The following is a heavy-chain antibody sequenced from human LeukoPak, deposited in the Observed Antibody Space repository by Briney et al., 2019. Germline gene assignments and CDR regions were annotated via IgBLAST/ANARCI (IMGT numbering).Heavy chain of an antibody. J-gene: IGHJ4*02. V-gene: IGHV4-59*01. CDR2: ISYIGTT. D-gene: IGHD2-21*02. Sequence: PSETLSLTCTVSGGSISSYYWSWIRQPPGKGLEWIGYISYIGTTNYNPSLKTRVTVSVDTSKNQFSPKLSSVTAADTAVYYCARVGVTASRSHFDYWGQGTLVTVSS. CDR3: ARVGVTASRSHFDY. CDR1: GGSISSYY.